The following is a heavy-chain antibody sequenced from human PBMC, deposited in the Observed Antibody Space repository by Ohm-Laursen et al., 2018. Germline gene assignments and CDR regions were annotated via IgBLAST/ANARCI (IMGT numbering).Heavy chain of an antibody. J-gene: IGHJ6*02. D-gene: IGHD2-2*01. CDR3: ARALGYCSSTSCYESGMDV. CDR1: GFTFNSYA. Sequence: SLRLSCAASGFTFNSYAMSWARQAPGKGLEWVSAISGSGGSTYYADSVKGRFTISRDNSKNTLYLQMNSLRSEDTAVYYCARALGYCSSTSCYESGMDVWGQGTTVTVSS. V-gene: IGHV3-23*01. CDR2: ISGSGGST.